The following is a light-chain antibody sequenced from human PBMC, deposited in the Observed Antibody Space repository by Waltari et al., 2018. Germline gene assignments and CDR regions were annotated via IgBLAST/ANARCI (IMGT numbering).Light chain of an antibody. CDR1: SSDVGRYNY. J-gene: IGLJ3*02. CDR3: ASYNPGSTLV. Sequence: QSALTQPASVSGSPGQSITISRTGSSSDVGRYNYVSWYQQFPDRAPKLIIYDVTNPPSGVSNRFSGSKSANTASLTISGLQPEDEAEYYCASYNPGSTLVFGGGTKLTVL. CDR2: DVT. V-gene: IGLV2-14*01.